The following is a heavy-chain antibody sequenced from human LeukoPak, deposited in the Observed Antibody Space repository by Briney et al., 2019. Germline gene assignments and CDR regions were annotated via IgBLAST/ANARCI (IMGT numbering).Heavy chain of an antibody. CDR2: IYYSGTT. D-gene: IGHD6-13*01. J-gene: IGHJ4*02. CDR3: VKADGSSPFDF. Sequence: PSETLSLTWSVSGXSISGSSYYWGWIRQPPGKGLEWIGSIYYSGTTYYNPSLKSRVTISVDTSKSQFSLQMRSVTAADTAVYYCVKADGSSPFDFWGQGTLVTVSS. CDR1: GXSISGSSYY. V-gene: IGHV4-39*01.